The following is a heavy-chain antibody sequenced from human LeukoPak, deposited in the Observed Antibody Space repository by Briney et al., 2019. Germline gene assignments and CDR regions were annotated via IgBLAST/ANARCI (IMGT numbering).Heavy chain of an antibody. D-gene: IGHD3-10*01. CDR2: IIPIFGTA. CDR1: GGTFSIYA. V-gene: IGHV1-69*06. Sequence: SVKVSCKASGGTFSIYAISWVRQPPGQGLEWMGGIIPIFGTANYAQKFQGRVTITADKATSTAYMELSSLRSEDTAVYYCARGFVLSKFPNYYYYYGMDVWGKGTTVTVSS. J-gene: IGHJ6*04. CDR3: ARGFVLSKFPNYYYYYGMDV.